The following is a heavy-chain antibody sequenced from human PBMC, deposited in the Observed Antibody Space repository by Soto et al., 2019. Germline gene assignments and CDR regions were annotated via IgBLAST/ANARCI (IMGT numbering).Heavy chain of an antibody. V-gene: IGHV4-39*01. CDR3: ARQVYDFWSGYPRTWFDP. D-gene: IGHD3-3*01. J-gene: IGHJ5*02. CDR1: GGSISSYY. Sequence: PSETLSLTCTVSGGSISSYYWGWIRQPPGKGLEWIGSIYYSGSTYYNPSLKSRVTISVDTSKNQFSLKLSSVTAADTAVYYCARQVYDFWSGYPRTWFDPWGQGTLVTVSS. CDR2: IYYSGST.